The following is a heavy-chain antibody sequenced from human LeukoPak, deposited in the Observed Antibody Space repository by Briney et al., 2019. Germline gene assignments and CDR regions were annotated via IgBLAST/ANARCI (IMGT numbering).Heavy chain of an antibody. V-gene: IGHV3-30*18. CDR1: GFTFNTYV. Sequence: GGSLRLSCAASGFTFNTYVMHWVRQAPGKGLEWVAVISNDGFNKFYSDFVKGRFTISRDNSKNTLHLQMNSLRPEDTAVYFCAEGMYYNGPGALDIWGQGTMVTVSS. CDR3: AEGMYYNGPGALDI. CDR2: ISNDGFNK. J-gene: IGHJ3*02. D-gene: IGHD3-10*01.